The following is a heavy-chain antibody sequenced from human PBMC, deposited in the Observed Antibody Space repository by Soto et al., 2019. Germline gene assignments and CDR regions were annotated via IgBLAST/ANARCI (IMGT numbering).Heavy chain of an antibody. Sequence: GASVKVSCKASGYTFTSYGISWVRRAPGQGQERKGWISAYKGNTNYAQKLQGRVTMTTDTSTSTAYMELRSLRSDDSAVYYCARVMATISRSNDYWGQGTLVTVSS. CDR2: ISAYKGNT. CDR1: GYTFTSYG. CDR3: ARVMATISRSNDY. D-gene: IGHD5-12*01. J-gene: IGHJ4*02. V-gene: IGHV1-18*01.